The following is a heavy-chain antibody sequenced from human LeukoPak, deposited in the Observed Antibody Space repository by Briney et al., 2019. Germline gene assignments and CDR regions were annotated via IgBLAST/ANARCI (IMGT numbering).Heavy chain of an antibody. Sequence: SGGSLRLSCAASGFSFSGYSINWVRQAPGKGLEWVSSISPSNSYIYYADSVKGRFTISRDNAKNSLYLQMNSLRAEDTAVYYCAREYSSSSGNVLDSWGQGALVTVSS. J-gene: IGHJ4*02. CDR2: ISPSNSYI. V-gene: IGHV3-21*01. CDR3: AREYSSSSGNVLDS. D-gene: IGHD6-6*01. CDR1: GFSFSGYS.